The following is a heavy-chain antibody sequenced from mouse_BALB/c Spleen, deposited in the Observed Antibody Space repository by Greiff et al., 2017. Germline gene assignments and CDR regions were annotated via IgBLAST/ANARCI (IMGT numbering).Heavy chain of an antibody. D-gene: IGHD3-1*01. CDR3: ASRGYYYAMDY. J-gene: IGHJ4*01. CDR1: GFTFSSYA. V-gene: IGHV5-9-3*01. CDR2: ISSGGSYT. Sequence: EVQLVESGGGLVKPGGSLKLSCAASGFTFSSYAMSWVRQTPEKRLEWVATISSGGSYTYYPDSVKGRFTISRDNAKNTLYLQMSSLRSEDTAMYYCASRGYYYAMDYWGQGTSVTVSS.